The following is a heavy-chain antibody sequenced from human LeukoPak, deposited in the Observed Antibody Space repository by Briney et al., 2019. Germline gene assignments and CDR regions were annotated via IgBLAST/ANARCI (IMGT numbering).Heavy chain of an antibody. CDR1: GFPFSDFS. Sequence: GGSLRLSCATSGFPFSDFSMSWVRQAPGKGLEWISTTNSGGTSTYYAESVKGRFTISRDNSKNTLYLQMSSLRVEDTAVYYCAKQSYARSLGEGGPGTLVSVS. CDR3: AKQSYARSLGE. V-gene: IGHV3-23*01. J-gene: IGHJ4*02. CDR2: TNSGGTST. D-gene: IGHD2-8*01.